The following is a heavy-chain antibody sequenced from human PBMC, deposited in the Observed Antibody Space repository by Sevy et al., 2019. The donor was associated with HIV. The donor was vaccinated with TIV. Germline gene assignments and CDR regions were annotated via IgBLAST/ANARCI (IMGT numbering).Heavy chain of an antibody. V-gene: IGHV3-23*01. Sequence: SGYLRLSCEVSGFTFGYFAMSWVRQAPGKGLEWVSGISPNGATSHYAASVRGRFTISRDNSKNRMYLQMSSLRAEDTAQYYSAKDTSGWYDALDQWGQGTLVVVSS. CDR1: GFTFGYFA. CDR3: AKDTSGWYDALDQ. J-gene: IGHJ4*02. D-gene: IGHD6-19*01. CDR2: ISPNGATS.